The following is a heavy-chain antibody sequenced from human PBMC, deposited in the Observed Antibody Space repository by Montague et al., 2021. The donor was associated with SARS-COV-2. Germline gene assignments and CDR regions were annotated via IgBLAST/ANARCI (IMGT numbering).Heavy chain of an antibody. D-gene: IGHD3-22*01. J-gene: IGHJ4*02. Sequence: SETLSLTCTVSGGSISSYYWSWIRQPPGKGLEWIGYIYYSGSTNXNPSLKSRVTISVDTSKNQFSLKLSSVTAADTAVYYCARGWFSPMLVVVIRGPFDYWGQGTLVTVSS. CDR3: ARGWFSPMLVVVIRGPFDY. CDR1: GGSISSYY. V-gene: IGHV4-59*12. CDR2: IYYSGST.